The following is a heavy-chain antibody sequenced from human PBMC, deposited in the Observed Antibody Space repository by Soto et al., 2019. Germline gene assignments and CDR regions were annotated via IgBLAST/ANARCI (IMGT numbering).Heavy chain of an antibody. V-gene: IGHV4-61*08. Sequence: SETLSLTCSVSGDSVSSGDYYWSWIRQPPGKGLEWIGHVYFSGSTNYIPSLKSRLTMSVDTAKNQFSLKLNSVTAADTAVYYCARRHYDSSGYYKDAFDIWGQGTMVTVSS. J-gene: IGHJ3*02. D-gene: IGHD3-22*01. CDR1: GDSVSSGDYY. CDR2: VYFSGST. CDR3: ARRHYDSSGYYKDAFDI.